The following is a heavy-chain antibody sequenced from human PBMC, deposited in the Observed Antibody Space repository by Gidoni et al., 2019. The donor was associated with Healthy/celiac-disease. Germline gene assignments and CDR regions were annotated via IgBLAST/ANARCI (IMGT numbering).Heavy chain of an antibody. J-gene: IGHJ4*02. CDR1: GGPISSYS. D-gene: IGHD3-10*01. CDR2: SYTSGST. V-gene: IGHV4-4*07. Sequence: QVQLQESGPGLVKPSEPLSPTCTVPGGPISSYSWSWIRQPAGKGLGWIGRSYTSGSTNHNPSLKSRVTRSGDTSKSQFSLKLSCVTAADTAVYCCARVSGGGMVRGLGPFDYWGQGTLVTVSS. CDR3: ARVSGGGMVRGLGPFDY.